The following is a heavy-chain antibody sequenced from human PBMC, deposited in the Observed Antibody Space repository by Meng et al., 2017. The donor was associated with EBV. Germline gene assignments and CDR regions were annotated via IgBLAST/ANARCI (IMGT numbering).Heavy chain of an antibody. D-gene: IGHD6-19*01. CDR2: INPNSGGT. CDR3: ARVGIAVAGTGDY. Sequence: QVQLVKSGAEVKKPGASVKVSCKAPGYTFTGYYMHWVRQAPGQGLEWMGRINPNSGGTNYAQKFQGRVTMTRDTSISTAYMELSRLRSDDTAVYYCARVGIAVAGTGDYWGQGTLVTVSS. V-gene: IGHV1-2*06. CDR1: GYTFTGYY. J-gene: IGHJ4*02.